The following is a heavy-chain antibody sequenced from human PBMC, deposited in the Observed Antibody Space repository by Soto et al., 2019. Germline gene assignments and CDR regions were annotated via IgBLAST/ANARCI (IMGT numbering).Heavy chain of an antibody. D-gene: IGHD6-19*01. CDR2: IIGSGEST. CDR3: ASYASPNSRGTSGWYLDFDY. Sequence: GGSLRLSCAASGFTFHNYVMSWVRQAPGQGLEWVSGIIGSGESTYYADSVKGRFTISRDNSKNTLYLQMNSLTVEDTAVYYCASYASPNSRGTSGWYLDFDYWGQGTLVTVSS. J-gene: IGHJ4*02. CDR1: GFTFHNYV. V-gene: IGHV3-23*01.